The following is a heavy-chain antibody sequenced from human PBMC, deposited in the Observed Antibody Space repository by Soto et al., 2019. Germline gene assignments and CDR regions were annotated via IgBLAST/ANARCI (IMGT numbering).Heavy chain of an antibody. V-gene: IGHV3-23*01. CDR2: TTGHGDST. CDR3: AIDMGYQRRHGLAV. D-gene: IGHD2-2*01. J-gene: IGHJ6*02. CDR1: GLTFNSYA. Sequence: EVQLLESGGGLVQPGGSLRLSCVASGLTFNSYAMTWVRQAPGKGLEWVSTTTGHGDSTYYTDSVKGRFTISRDNSKNTLYLQMTSLSAEDTAVYYCAIDMGYQRRHGLAVWGQGTTVTVSS.